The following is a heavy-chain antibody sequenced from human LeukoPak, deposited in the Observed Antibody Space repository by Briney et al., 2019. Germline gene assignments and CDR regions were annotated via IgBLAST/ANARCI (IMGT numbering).Heavy chain of an antibody. CDR2: INPNSGGT. D-gene: IGHD3-3*01. V-gene: IGHV1-2*02. J-gene: IGHJ5*02. CDR3: ARETTVLEWLLHTNWFDP. Sequence: ASVKVSCKASGYSFTSYGISWVRQAPGQGLEWMGWINPNSGGTNYAQKFQGRVTMTRDTSISTAYMELSRLRSDDTAVYYCARETTVLEWLLHTNWFDPWGQGTLVTVSS. CDR1: GYSFTSYG.